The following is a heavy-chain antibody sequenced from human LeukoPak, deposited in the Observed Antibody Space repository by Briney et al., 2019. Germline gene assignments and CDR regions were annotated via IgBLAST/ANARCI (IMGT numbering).Heavy chain of an antibody. V-gene: IGHV5-51*01. CDR3: AKGVGSSWYGYFDY. CDR2: IFPINSDA. D-gene: IGHD6-13*01. J-gene: IGHJ4*02. Sequence: NRGESLKISCEGSGYSFPTYWIAWVRQMPGKGLEWMGIIFPINSDARYSPSFQGQVTISADKSISTAYLQWNSLRAEDTAVYYCAKGVGSSWYGYFDYWGQGTLVTVSS. CDR1: GYSFPTYW.